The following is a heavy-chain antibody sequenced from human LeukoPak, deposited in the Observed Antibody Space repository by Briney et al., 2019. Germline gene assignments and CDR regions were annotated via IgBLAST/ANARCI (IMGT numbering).Heavy chain of an antibody. V-gene: IGHV3-53*01. CDR3: ARGDDSGYYDYFDY. CDR2: IYTGGNT. Sequence: GGSLRLSCAASGFTFSSYAMHWVRQAPGKGLEWVSTIYTGGNTYYAASVKGRFTISRDFSKNTVFLHMNSLRAEDTAMYYCARGDDSGYYDYFDYWGQGALVTVSS. CDR1: GFTFSSYA. J-gene: IGHJ4*02. D-gene: IGHD3-22*01.